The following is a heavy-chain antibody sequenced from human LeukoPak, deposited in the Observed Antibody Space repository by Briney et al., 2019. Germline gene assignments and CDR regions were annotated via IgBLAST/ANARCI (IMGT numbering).Heavy chain of an antibody. J-gene: IGHJ4*02. D-gene: IGHD2-2*01. CDR1: GGSFSAFY. CDR2: LSHTGNT. CDR3: ARGAYCTSINCYGFDY. Sequence: SETPSLTCNVSGGSFSAFYWSWIRQPPGEGLEWVGELSHTGNTNYNPSLKSRVTFSVDTSKRQFSLRLKSVTAADTAVYYCARGAYCTSINCYGFDYWGQGILVTVSS. V-gene: IGHV4-34*01.